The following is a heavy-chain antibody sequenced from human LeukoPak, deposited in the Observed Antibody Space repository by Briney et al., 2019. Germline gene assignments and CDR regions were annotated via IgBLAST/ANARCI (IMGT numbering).Heavy chain of an antibody. D-gene: IGHD5-12*01. Sequence: PSETLSLTXTVSGGSISSGSYYWSWIRQPAGKGLDWIGRIYTSGSTNYNPSLKSRVTISVDTSKNQFSLKLSSVTAADTAVYYCARDVDIVATSWFDPWGQGTLVTVSS. V-gene: IGHV4-61*02. CDR2: IYTSGST. CDR3: ARDVDIVATSWFDP. CDR1: GGSISSGSYY. J-gene: IGHJ5*02.